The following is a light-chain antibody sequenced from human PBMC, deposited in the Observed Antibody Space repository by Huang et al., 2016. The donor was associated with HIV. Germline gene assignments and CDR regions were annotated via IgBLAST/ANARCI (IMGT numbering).Light chain of an antibody. CDR3: QQYNNWPRGT. Sequence: EIVITQSPATLSVSPGERATLSCRASQSVNTNLAWYQQKPGQAPGLLVYGTSTRATGGPARFSGSGSGTEFTLTISSLQSEEFAVYYCQQYNNWPRGTFGQGTKVEIK. CDR1: QSVNTN. CDR2: GTS. J-gene: IGKJ1*01. V-gene: IGKV3-15*01.